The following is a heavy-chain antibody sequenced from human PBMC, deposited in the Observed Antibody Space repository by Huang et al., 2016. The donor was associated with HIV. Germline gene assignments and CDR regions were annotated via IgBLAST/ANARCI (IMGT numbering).Heavy chain of an antibody. CDR3: AKGPAFYYDTSGQEYHYYMDV. Sequence: QVHLVESGGGVVQPGRSLRLSCAASGFTFSSYGMHWVRQAPGKGLEWVAVIAYDGSNKYYPDSVKGRFTIARDNSKNTLYLQMNSLKLEDTAVYYCAKGPAFYYDTSGQEYHYYMDVWGKGTTVTVSS. V-gene: IGHV3-30*18. D-gene: IGHD3-22*01. CDR2: IAYDGSNK. J-gene: IGHJ6*03. CDR1: GFTFSSYG.